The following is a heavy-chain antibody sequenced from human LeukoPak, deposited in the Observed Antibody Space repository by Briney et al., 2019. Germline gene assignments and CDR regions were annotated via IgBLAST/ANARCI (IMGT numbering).Heavy chain of an antibody. D-gene: IGHD2-21*02. CDR2: ISSSGSTI. CDR3: ASDPYCGGDCYRY. CDR1: GGSIRSSSYY. V-gene: IGHV3-11*04. J-gene: IGHJ4*02. Sequence: LSLTCTVSGGSIRSSSYYWGWIRQAPGKGLEWVSYISSSGSTIYYADSVKGRFTISRDNAKKSLYLQMNSLRAEDTAVYYCASDPYCGGDCYRYWGQGTLVTVSS.